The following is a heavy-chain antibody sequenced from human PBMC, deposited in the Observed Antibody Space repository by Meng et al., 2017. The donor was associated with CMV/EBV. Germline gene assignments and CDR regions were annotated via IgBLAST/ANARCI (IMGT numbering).Heavy chain of an antibody. V-gene: IGHV1-69*10. CDR1: SYA. D-gene: IGHD3-22*01. CDR3: ARPRSRANYYDSSGPAALDY. Sequence: SYALSWVRQAPGQGLEWMGGIIPILGIANYAQKFQGRVTITADKSTSTAYMELSSLRSEDTAVYYCARPRSRANYYDSSGPAALDYWGQGTLVTVSS. CDR2: IIPILGIA. J-gene: IGHJ4*02.